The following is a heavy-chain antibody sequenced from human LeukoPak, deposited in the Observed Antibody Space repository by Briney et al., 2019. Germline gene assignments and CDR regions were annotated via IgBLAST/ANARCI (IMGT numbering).Heavy chain of an antibody. CDR2: INTNTGNP. J-gene: IGHJ4*02. D-gene: IGHD1-26*01. Sequence: ASVKVSCKTSGYTFTSYARSWVRQAPGQGLEWMGWINTNTGNPTYAQGFTGRFVFSLDTSVTTAYLQISSLKAEDTAVYYCATQGHSGSYSTELDYWGQGTLVTVSS. CDR3: ATQGHSGSYSTELDY. V-gene: IGHV7-4-1*02. CDR1: GYTFTSYA.